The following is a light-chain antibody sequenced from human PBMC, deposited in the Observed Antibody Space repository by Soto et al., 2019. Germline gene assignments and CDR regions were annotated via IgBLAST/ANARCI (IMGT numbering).Light chain of an antibody. CDR2: DVT. Sequence: QSALTQPASVSGSPGQSITISCTGTSSDIGDYDYVSWYQHLPGKAPKRLIFDVTHRPSGVSDRFSGSKSGNTASLTISGVRPEDEADYYCCSYTDIALDVVFGGGTQVTVL. J-gene: IGLJ2*01. V-gene: IGLV2-14*01. CDR1: SSDIGDYDY. CDR3: CSYTDIALDVV.